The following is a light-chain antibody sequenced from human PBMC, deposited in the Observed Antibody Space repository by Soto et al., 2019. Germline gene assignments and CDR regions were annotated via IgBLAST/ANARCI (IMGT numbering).Light chain of an antibody. CDR2: LGS. J-gene: IGKJ3*01. Sequence: DVVMTQSPLSLPVTPGEPASISCRSSQSLLNSNGYNYLDWYLQKPGQCPHLLIYLGSNRASGVPDRFSGSGSGTEFTLKISRVEAEDVGVYYCMQRLQTPFTFGPGTKVDIK. CDR3: MQRLQTPFT. V-gene: IGKV2-28*01. CDR1: QSLLNSNGYNY.